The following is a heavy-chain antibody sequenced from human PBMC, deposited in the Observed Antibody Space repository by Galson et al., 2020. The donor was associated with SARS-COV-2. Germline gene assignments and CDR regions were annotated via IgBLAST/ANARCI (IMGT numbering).Heavy chain of an antibody. CDR1: GGSIRSDSYY. CDR2: MHTSGST. D-gene: IGHD6-19*01. V-gene: IGHV4-61*02. Sequence: SETLSITCTVSGGSIRSDSYYWTWIRQPAGKGLEWIGRMHTSGSTNYNPSLQSRVTISIDTSKNQFSLELTSVTAADTAVYFCAYGVVAGTGYWGQGILVTVSS. CDR3: AYGVVAGTGY. J-gene: IGHJ4*02.